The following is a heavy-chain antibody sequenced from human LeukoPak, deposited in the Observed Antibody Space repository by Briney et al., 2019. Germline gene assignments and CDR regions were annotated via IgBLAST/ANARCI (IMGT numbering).Heavy chain of an antibody. V-gene: IGHV4-39*07. CDR3: ARDRITIFGVGRLSGWFDP. CDR1: GGSISSSSYY. Sequence: PSETLSLTCTVSGGSISSSSYYWGWIRQPPGKGLEWIGSIYYSGSTYYNPSLKSRVTISVDTSKNQFSLKLSSVTAADTAVYYCARDRITIFGVGRLSGWFDPWGQGTLVTVSS. J-gene: IGHJ5*02. CDR2: IYYSGST. D-gene: IGHD3-3*01.